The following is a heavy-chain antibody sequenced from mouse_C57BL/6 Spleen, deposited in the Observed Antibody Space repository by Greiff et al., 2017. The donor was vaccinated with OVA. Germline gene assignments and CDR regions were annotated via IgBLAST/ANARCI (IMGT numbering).Heavy chain of an antibody. V-gene: IGHV1-39*01. J-gene: IGHJ4*01. CDR1: GYSFTDYN. D-gene: IGHD3-2*02. Sequence: SGPELVKPGASVKISCKASGYSFTDYNMNWVKQSNGKSLEWIGVINPNYGTTSYNQKFKGKATLTVDQSSSTAYMQLNSLTSEDSAVYYCARQLLRLPSYYAMDYWGQGTSVTVSS. CDR2: INPNYGTT. CDR3: ARQLLRLPSYYAMDY.